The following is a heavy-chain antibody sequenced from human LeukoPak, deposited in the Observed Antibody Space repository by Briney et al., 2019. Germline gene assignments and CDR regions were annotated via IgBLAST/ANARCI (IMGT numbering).Heavy chain of an antibody. CDR2: INPKNGGT. Sequence: ASMKVSCKTSGYTFTDYIIHWVRQAPGQGLEWMGWINPKNGGTSYAPKFQGRVTMTTDPSINTASMELTRLKSDDTAFYYCSTVIPRDCHETSSYQENCGQGTLVTVSS. V-gene: IGHV1-2*02. D-gene: IGHD2-2*01. J-gene: IGHJ4*02. CDR1: GYTFTDYI. CDR3: STVIPRDCHETSSYQEN.